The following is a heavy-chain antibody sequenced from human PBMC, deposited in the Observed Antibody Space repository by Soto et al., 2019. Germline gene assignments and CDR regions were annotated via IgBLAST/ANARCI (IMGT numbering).Heavy chain of an antibody. CDR3: ARGEERVAMPSGY. CDR2: IKQDGSEK. V-gene: IGHV3-7*03. D-gene: IGHD2-2*01. Sequence: PGGSLRLSCAASGFTFSSYGMHWVRHAPGKGPEWVADIKQDGSEKYYVDSVKGRFTISRDNAKYSLYLQLSSLRVEDTDVYYCARGEERVAMPSGYWGQGTLVTVSS. CDR1: GFTFSSYG. J-gene: IGHJ4*02.